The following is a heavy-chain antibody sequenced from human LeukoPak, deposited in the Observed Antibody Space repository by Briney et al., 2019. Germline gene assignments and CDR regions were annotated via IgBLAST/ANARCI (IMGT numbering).Heavy chain of an antibody. D-gene: IGHD4-17*01. CDR3: ARPGYGDSPDY. J-gene: IGHJ4*02. CDR1: GGTFSSYA. CDR2: IIPIFGTA. Sequence: ASVKVSSKASGGTFSSYAISWVRQAPGQGLEWMGGIIPIFGTANYAQKFQGRVTITADESTSTAYMELSSLRSEDTAVYYCARPGYGDSPDYWGQGTLVTVSS. V-gene: IGHV1-69*13.